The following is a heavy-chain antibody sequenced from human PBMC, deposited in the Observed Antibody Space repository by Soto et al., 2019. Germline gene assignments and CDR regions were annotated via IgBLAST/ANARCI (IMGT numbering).Heavy chain of an antibody. CDR1: GGSITTGSPY. CDR3: VQALVFTGGDGFDV. Sequence: QERLQEWGPGLVKPSQTLSLKCSVSGGSITTGSPYWSWILQLPWKGLERIGALYYRGNTYYNASIRGPINISVEPTKSQSSLKRSNVTAADAAVYYCVQALVFTGGDGFDVWGQGRLVTVSS. J-gene: IGHJ3*01. D-gene: IGHD1-1*01. CDR2: LYYRGNT. V-gene: IGHV4-31*02.